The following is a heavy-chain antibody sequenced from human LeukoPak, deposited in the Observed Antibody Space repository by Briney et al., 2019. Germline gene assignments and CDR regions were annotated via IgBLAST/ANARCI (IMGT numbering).Heavy chain of an antibody. D-gene: IGHD3-10*01. J-gene: IGHJ3*02. Sequence: GGSLRLSCAASGFTFSSYSMNWVRQAPGKGLEWVSSISSSSSYIYYADSVKGRFTISRDNAKNSLYLQMNSLRAEDTAVYYCARVSTMVRGVTYAFDIWGQGTMVTVSS. CDR1: GFTFSSYS. V-gene: IGHV3-21*01. CDR2: ISSSSSYI. CDR3: ARVSTMVRGVTYAFDI.